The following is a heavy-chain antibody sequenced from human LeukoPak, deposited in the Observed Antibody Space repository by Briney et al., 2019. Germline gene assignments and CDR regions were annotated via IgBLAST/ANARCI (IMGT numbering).Heavy chain of an antibody. CDR1: GYTFSDYW. CDR2: IKPDGRDK. D-gene: IGHD1-1*01. Sequence: PGGSLRLSCAGSGYTFSDYWMSWVRQAPGKGLERVANIKPDGRDKYYVDAVKGRFTISRDNAKGSLYLQMSSLRAEDTAVYYCARQDVAWNDVYWFDPWGQGTLVTVSS. V-gene: IGHV3-7*01. CDR3: ARQDVAWNDVYWFDP. J-gene: IGHJ5*02.